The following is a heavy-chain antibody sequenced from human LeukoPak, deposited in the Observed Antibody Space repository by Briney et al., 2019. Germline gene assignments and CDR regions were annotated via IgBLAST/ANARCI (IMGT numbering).Heavy chain of an antibody. D-gene: IGHD3-3*01. J-gene: IGHJ4*02. Sequence: GGSLRLSCAASGFTFSDYYMSWIRQAPGKGLEWVSYISSSGSTIYYADSVKGRFTISRDNAKNSLYLQMNSLRAEDTAVYYCARGGAYDFWSGYYTGEGFDYWGQGTLVTVSS. V-gene: IGHV3-11*01. CDR2: ISSSGSTI. CDR3: ARGGAYDFWSGYYTGEGFDY. CDR1: GFTFSDYY.